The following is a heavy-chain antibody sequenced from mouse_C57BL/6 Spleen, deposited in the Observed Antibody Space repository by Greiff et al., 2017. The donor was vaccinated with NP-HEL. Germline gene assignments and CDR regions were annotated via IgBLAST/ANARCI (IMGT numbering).Heavy chain of an antibody. Sequence: QVQLQQPGAELVKPGASLKLSCKASGYTFTSYWMHWVKQRPGQGLEWIGMIHPNSGSTNYNEKFKSKATLTVDKSSSTAYMQLSSLTSEDSAVYYCAVTTVVARYFDVWGTGTTVTVSS. D-gene: IGHD1-1*01. CDR3: AVTTVVARYFDV. V-gene: IGHV1-64*01. CDR1: GYTFTSYW. J-gene: IGHJ1*03. CDR2: IHPNSGST.